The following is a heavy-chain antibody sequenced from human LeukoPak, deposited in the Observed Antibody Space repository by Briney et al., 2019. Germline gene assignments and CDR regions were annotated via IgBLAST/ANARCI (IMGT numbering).Heavy chain of an antibody. Sequence: SETLSLTCTVSGGSISSSSYYWGWIRQPPGKGLEWIGSIYYSGSTYYNPSLKSRVTISVDTSKNQFSLKLSSVTAADTAAYYCASSRRGSGSYLDYWGQGTLVTVSS. J-gene: IGHJ4*02. CDR2: IYYSGST. CDR3: ASSRRGSGSYLDY. V-gene: IGHV4-39*01. D-gene: IGHD3-10*01. CDR1: GGSISSSSYY.